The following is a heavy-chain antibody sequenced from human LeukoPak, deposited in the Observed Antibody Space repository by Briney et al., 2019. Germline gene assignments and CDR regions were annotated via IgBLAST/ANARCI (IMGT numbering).Heavy chain of an antibody. CDR3: ARGDCSSTSCYGGNWFDP. D-gene: IGHD2-2*01. CDR1: GGSFSGYY. CDR2: INHSGST. Sequence: RASETLSLTCAVYGGSFSGYYWSWIRQPPGKGLEWIGEINHSGSTNYSPSLKSRVTISVDTSKNQFSLKLSSVTAADTAVYYCARGDCSSTSCYGGNWFDPWGQGTLVTVSS. V-gene: IGHV4-34*01. J-gene: IGHJ5*02.